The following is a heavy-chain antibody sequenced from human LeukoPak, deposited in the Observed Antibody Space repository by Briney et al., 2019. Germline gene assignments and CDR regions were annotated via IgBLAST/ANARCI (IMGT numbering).Heavy chain of an antibody. V-gene: IGHV3-23*01. J-gene: IGHJ4*02. CDR1: GFTFSSYA. D-gene: IGHD3-22*01. CDR2: ISGSCGST. Sequence: GGSLRLSCAASGFTFSSYAMSWVRQAPGKGLEWVSAISGSCGSTYYADSVKGRFTISRDNSKNTLYLQMNSLRAEATAVYYCAKDTTFYYDSSGYLFDYWGQGTLVTVSS. CDR3: AKDTTFYYDSSGYLFDY.